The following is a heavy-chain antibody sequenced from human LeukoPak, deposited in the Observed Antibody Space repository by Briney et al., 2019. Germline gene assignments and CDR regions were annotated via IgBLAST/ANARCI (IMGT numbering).Heavy chain of an antibody. Sequence: GGSLRLSCAASGFTFSSYWMHWVRQAPGKGLVWVSRINSDGSSTSYADSVKGRFTISRDNAKNTLYLQMNSLRAEDTAVYYCARGYDYVGDWYFHLWGRGTLVTVSS. J-gene: IGHJ2*01. V-gene: IGHV3-74*01. CDR3: ARGYDYVGDWYFHL. CDR1: GFTFSSYW. D-gene: IGHD3-16*01. CDR2: INSDGSST.